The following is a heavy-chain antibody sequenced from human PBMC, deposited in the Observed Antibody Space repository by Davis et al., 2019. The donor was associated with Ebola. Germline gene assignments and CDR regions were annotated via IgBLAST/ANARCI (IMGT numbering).Heavy chain of an antibody. J-gene: IGHJ4*02. CDR1: GFTFSGSA. CDR2: IRRKANSYAT. V-gene: IGHV3-73*01. Sequence: GESLKISCAASGFTFSGSAMHWVRQASGKGLEWVGRIRRKANSYATAYAASVKGRFTISRDDSKNTAYLQMNSLKTEDTAVYYCTRGYSSGWYSDYWGQGTLVTVSS. CDR3: TRGYSSGWYSDY. D-gene: IGHD6-19*01.